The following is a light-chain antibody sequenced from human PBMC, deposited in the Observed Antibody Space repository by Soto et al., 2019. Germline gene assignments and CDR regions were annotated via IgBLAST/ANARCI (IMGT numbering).Light chain of an antibody. CDR1: HSVNTN. Sequence: EMVMTQSPATLSVSQGDGATLSCRTSHSVNTNLAWYQQKPGQPPRLLIYDASTRATGVPARFSGSGAGTEFTLSISRVQSEDFAVYYCQQYNNWPPLYAFGQGTKLDIK. CDR2: DAS. CDR3: QQYNNWPPLYA. V-gene: IGKV3-15*01. J-gene: IGKJ2*01.